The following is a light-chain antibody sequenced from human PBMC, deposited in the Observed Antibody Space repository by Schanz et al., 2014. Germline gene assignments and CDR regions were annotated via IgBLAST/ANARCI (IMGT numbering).Light chain of an antibody. V-gene: IGLV2-11*01. J-gene: IGLJ2*01. CDR2: DVS. CDR1: SSDVGGYNY. CDR3: CSYAGXXXXVA. Sequence: QSALTQPRSVSGSPGQSVTISCTGTSSDVGGYNYVSWYQQHPGKAPKLMIYDVSKRPSGVPDRFSGSKSGNTASLTISGXXXXDEGDYYCCSYAGXXXXVALGGGTKLTVL.